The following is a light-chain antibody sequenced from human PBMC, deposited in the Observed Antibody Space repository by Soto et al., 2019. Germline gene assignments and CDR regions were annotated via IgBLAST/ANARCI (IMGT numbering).Light chain of an antibody. V-gene: IGLV2-14*01. CDR2: EVT. CDR3: YSYTTTSTYV. Sequence: QAVLTQPGCVCGSPAQSITLSCTGTTSDVGGYHLVSWYQQHPGKAPKLMIYEVTNRPSGVSDRFSGSKSGNTASLTISGLQAEDEADYYCYSYTTTSTYVFGSGTKVTVL. CDR1: TSDVGGYHL. J-gene: IGLJ1*01.